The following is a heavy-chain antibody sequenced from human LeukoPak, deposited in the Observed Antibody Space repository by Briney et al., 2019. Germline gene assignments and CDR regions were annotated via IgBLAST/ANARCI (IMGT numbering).Heavy chain of an antibody. Sequence: ASVKVSCKASGFTFTSSATQWVRQARGQRLEWIGWIVVGSGNTNYAQKFQERVTITRDMSTSTAYMELSSLRSEDTAVYYCAAADYGDYQWYFDLWGRGTLVTVSS. CDR2: IVVGSGNT. CDR1: GFTFTSSA. D-gene: IGHD4-17*01. CDR3: AAADYGDYQWYFDL. J-gene: IGHJ2*01. V-gene: IGHV1-58*02.